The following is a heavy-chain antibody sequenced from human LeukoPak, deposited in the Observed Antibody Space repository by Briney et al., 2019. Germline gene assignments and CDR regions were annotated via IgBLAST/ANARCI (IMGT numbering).Heavy chain of an antibody. Sequence: SETLSLTCTVSGGSISSSSYYWGWIRQPPGKGLEWIGSIYYSGSTNYNPSLKSRVTISVDTSKNQFSLKLSSVTAADTAVYYCARDSVGATAIDYWGQGTLVTVSS. J-gene: IGHJ4*02. V-gene: IGHV4-39*07. CDR3: ARDSVGATAIDY. D-gene: IGHD1-26*01. CDR1: GGSISSSSYY. CDR2: IYYSGST.